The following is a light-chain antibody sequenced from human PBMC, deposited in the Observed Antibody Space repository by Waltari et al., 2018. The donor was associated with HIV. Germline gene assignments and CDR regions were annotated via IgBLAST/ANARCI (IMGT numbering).Light chain of an antibody. CDR3: SSYTSSSTVV. CDR2: EVS. CDR1: SSDVGGSNY. Sequence: QSALTQPASVSGSPGQSITISCTGTSSDVGGSNYVSWYQQHPGKAPKLMIFEVSNRPSGVSNRFSGSKSGNTASLTISGLQAEDEADYYCSSYTSSSTVVFGGGTKVTVL. V-gene: IGLV2-14*01. J-gene: IGLJ2*01.